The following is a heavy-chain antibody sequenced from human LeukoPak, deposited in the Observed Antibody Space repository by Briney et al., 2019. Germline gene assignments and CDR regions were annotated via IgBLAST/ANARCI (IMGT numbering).Heavy chain of an antibody. J-gene: IGHJ4*02. V-gene: IGHV3-11*01. D-gene: IGHD6-19*01. CDR2: ISSSGSTI. CDR1: GFTFSDYY. Sequence: PGGSLRLSCAAFGFTFSDYYMSWIRQAPGKGLEWISYISSSGSTIYYADSVKGRFTISRDNAKNSLYLQMNSLRAEDTAVYYCARASQIAVAGHFDYWGQGTLVTVSS. CDR3: ARASQIAVAGHFDY.